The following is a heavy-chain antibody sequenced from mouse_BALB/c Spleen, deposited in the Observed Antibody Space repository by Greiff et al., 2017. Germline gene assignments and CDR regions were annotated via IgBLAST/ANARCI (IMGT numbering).Heavy chain of an antibody. D-gene: IGHD4-1*01. J-gene: IGHJ2*01. CDR3: ALTGTGFDY. CDR2: INPGSGGT. CDR1: GYAFTNYL. V-gene: IGHV1-54*01. Sequence: QVQLKESGAELVRPGTSVKVSCKASGYAFTNYLIEWVKQRPGQGLEWIGVINPGSGGTNYNEKFKGKATLTADKSSSTAYMQLSSLTSDDSAVYFCALTGTGFDYWGQGTTLTVSS.